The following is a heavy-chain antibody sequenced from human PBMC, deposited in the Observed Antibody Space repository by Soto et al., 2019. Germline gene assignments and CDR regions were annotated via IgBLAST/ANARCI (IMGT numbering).Heavy chain of an antibody. CDR2: IYYSGTT. CDR1: GGSISSSSYY. J-gene: IGHJ4*02. Sequence: SETLSLTCTVSGGSISSSSYYWGWIRHPPGKGLEWIGSIYYSGTTYYNPSLKSRVTISVDTSKNQFSLKLSSVTAADTAVYYCARHRGYYDILTGYYSDLNFDYWRQGHLVPV. D-gene: IGHD3-9*01. CDR3: ARHRGYYDILTGYYSDLNFDY. V-gene: IGHV4-39*01.